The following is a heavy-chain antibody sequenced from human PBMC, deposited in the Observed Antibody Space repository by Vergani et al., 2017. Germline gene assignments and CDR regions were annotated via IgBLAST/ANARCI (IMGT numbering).Heavy chain of an antibody. CDR3: ARDWYSSGRIAFDI. V-gene: IGHV1-3*01. CDR1: GYTFTSYA. CDR2: INAGNGNT. D-gene: IGHD6-19*01. J-gene: IGHJ3*02. Sequence: QVQLVQSGAEVKKPGASVKVSCKASGYTFTSYAMHWVRQAPGQRLEWMGWINAGNGNTKYSQKFQGRVTITRDTSASTAYMELSSLRSEDTAEYYCARDWYSSGRIAFDIWGQGTMVTVSS.